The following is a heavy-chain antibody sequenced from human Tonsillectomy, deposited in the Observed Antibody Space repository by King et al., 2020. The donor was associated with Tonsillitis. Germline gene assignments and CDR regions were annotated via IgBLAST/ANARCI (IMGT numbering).Heavy chain of an antibody. D-gene: IGHD3-22*01. CDR1: GFTVSSNY. Sequence: VQLVESGGGLIQPGGSLRLSCAASGFTVSSNYMSWVRQDPGKGLEWGSIIYSGDSTYYADSVKGRFTISRDNSKNTLYLQMNSLRAEDTAVYYCARGGTYYYESSGYDVFDIWGQGTVVTVSS. CDR3: ARGGTYYYESSGYDVFDI. J-gene: IGHJ3*02. CDR2: IYSGDST. V-gene: IGHV3-53*01.